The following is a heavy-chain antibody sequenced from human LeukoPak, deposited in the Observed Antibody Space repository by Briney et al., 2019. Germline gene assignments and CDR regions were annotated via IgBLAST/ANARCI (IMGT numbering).Heavy chain of an antibody. D-gene: IGHD6-19*01. CDR3: ARHSLAQWLAPPFDY. CDR2: INPNSGGT. CDR1: GYTFTGYY. Sequence: GASVKVSCKASGYTFTGYYMHWVRQAPGQGLEWMGRINPNSGGTNYAQKFQGRVTMTRDTSISTAYMELSRLRSDDTDVYYCARHSLAQWLAPPFDYWGQGTLVTVSS. V-gene: IGHV1-2*05. J-gene: IGHJ4*02.